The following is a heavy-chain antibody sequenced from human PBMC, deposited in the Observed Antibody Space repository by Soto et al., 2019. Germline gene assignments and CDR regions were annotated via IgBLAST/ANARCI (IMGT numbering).Heavy chain of an antibody. CDR1: GFTFSSYA. Sequence: EVQLLESGGGLVQPGGSLRLSCAASGFTFSSYAMSWVRQATGKGLEWVSAISGSAGSTYYADSVKGRFTISRDNSKNTLYLQITSLRAEDTAVFYCTKDLWPYRPVGGEFHSLSEGTLVTFSS. CDR2: ISGSAGST. V-gene: IGHV3-23*01. D-gene: IGHD3-10*01. CDR3: TKDLWPYRPVGGEFHS. J-gene: IGHJ4*02.